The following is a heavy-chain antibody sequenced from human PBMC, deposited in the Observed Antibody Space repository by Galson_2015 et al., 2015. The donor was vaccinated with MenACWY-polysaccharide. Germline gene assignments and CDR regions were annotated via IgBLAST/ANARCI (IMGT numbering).Heavy chain of an antibody. CDR2: MNPNSGNT. Sequence: SVKVSCKASGYTFTSYDINWVRQATGQGLEWMGWMNPNSGNTGYAQKFQGRVTMTRNTSISTAYMELSSLRSEDTAVYYCARGDIVVVPAAMIGVTDYYCGMDVWGQGTTVTVSS. J-gene: IGHJ6*02. CDR1: GYTFTSYD. V-gene: IGHV1-8*01. D-gene: IGHD2-2*01. CDR3: ARGDIVVVPAAMIGVTDYYCGMDV.